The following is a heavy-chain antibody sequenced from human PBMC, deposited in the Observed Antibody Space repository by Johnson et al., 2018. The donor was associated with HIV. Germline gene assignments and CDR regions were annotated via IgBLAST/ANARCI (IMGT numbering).Heavy chain of an antibody. CDR2: ISYDGSNK. J-gene: IGHJ3*02. Sequence: QVQLVESGGDVVQPGRSLRLSCAASGFTFSSYAMHWVRQAPGKGLEWVAVISYDGSNKYYADSVKGRFTISRDNSKNTLYLQMNSLRAGDTAVYYCARDLVVGATPDHDAFDIWGQGTMVTVSS. CDR3: ARDLVVGATPDHDAFDI. D-gene: IGHD1-26*01. V-gene: IGHV3-30*14. CDR1: GFTFSSYA.